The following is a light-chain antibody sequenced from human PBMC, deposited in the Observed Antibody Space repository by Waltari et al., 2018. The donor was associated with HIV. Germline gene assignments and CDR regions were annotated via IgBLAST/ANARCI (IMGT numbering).Light chain of an antibody. J-gene: IGLJ2*01. Sequence: QSVLTQPPSLSAAPGQTGTISCSGSSSNFGNDYVSWYRQLPGSAPQLLIYDDDRRPSGIPDRFSGSKSGTSATLGIAGLHTRDEADYYCVTWDSSLSVLVFGGGTKLTVL. CDR3: VTWDSSLSVLV. CDR2: DDD. CDR1: SSNFGNDY. V-gene: IGLV1-51*01.